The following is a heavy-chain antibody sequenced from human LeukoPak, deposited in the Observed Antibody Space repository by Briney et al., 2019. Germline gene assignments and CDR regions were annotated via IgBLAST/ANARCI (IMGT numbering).Heavy chain of an antibody. CDR3: AKANVATDTAIDY. V-gene: IGHV3-30*02. CDR2: IRYDGSNK. D-gene: IGHD5-18*01. CDR1: GFTFSSYG. Sequence: GGSLRLSCAASGFTFSSYGMHWVRQAPGKGLEWVAFIRYDGSNKYYADSVKGRFTISRDNSKNTLYLQMNSLRAEDTAVYYCAKANVATDTAIDYWGQGTLVTVSS. J-gene: IGHJ4*02.